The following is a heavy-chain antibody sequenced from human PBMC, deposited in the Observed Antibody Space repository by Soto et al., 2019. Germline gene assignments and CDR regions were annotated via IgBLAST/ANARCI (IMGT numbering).Heavy chain of an antibody. V-gene: IGHV1-18*01. D-gene: IGHD6-19*01. J-gene: IGHJ4*02. Sequence: QVQLVQSGAEVKKRGASVKVSCKASGYMYNSYGVSWLRQAPGQGLEWIGWISGYKGKTDLAQKFQGRVTMTTEASTSTVYMELTSLRFDDTALHYCARDETYSAGWYFEHWGQGTLVTVPS. CDR1: GYMYNSYG. CDR2: ISGYKGKT. CDR3: ARDETYSAGWYFEH.